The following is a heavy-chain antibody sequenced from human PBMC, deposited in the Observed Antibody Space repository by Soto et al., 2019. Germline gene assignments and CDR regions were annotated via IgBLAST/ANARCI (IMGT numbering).Heavy chain of an antibody. CDR2: IFYSGST. D-gene: IGHD1-1*01. CDR1: GDSMNSGDYY. J-gene: IGHJ5*02. CDR3: ARDWVHERWLDT. Sequence: QVQLQESGPGLVKPSQTLSLTCTVSGDSMNSGDYYWSWIRQPPGKGLEWIGYIFYSGSTYYNPSLKSRVTISGDMSKNQFSLNLRSVTAADTAVYFCARDWVHERWLDTWGQGALVTVSS. V-gene: IGHV4-30-4*01.